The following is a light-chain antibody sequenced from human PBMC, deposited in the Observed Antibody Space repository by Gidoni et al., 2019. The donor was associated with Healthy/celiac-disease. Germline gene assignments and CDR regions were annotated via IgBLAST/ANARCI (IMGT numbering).Light chain of an antibody. V-gene: IGKV3-15*01. CDR3: QQYNNWWGT. J-gene: IGKJ1*01. CDR1: QSVSSN. Sequence: EIVITEPPATLSVSPGERATLSCRASQSVSSNLAWYQQKPGQAPRLLIYGASTRATGIPARFSGSGSGTEFTLTISSLQSEDFAVYYCQQYNNWWGTFGQGTKVEIK. CDR2: GAS.